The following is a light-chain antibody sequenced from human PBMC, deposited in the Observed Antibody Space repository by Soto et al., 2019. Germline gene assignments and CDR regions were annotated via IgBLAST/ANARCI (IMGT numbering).Light chain of an antibody. Sequence: SVLSQPRSVSGSPGQSVTISCTGTSSDGGRYDYVSWYQQRGGKARKVMIYGVSKRPSGVPDRFSAPKSGNTAYLTISGLQAEDEADYYCCSYAGSYTYVFGTGTKVTVL. CDR3: CSYAGSYTYV. CDR1: SSDGGRYDY. V-gene: IGLV2-11*01. J-gene: IGLJ1*01. CDR2: GVS.